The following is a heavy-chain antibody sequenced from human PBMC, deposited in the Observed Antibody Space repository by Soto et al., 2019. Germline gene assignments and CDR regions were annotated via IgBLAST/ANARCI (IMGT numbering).Heavy chain of an antibody. J-gene: IGHJ3*02. CDR1: GYTFTSYG. V-gene: IGHV1-18*01. D-gene: IGHD3-22*01. Sequence: ASVKVSCKASGYTFTSYGISWVRQAPGQGLEWMGWISAYNGNTDYAQKLQGRVTMTTDTSTSTAYMELRSLRSDDTAVYYCARVSTYYYDSSGYGAFDIWGQGTMVTVSS. CDR3: ARVSTYYYDSSGYGAFDI. CDR2: ISAYNGNT.